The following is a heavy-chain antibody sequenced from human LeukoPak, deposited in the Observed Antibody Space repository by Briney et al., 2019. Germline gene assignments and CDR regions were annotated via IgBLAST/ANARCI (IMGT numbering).Heavy chain of an antibody. V-gene: IGHV4-38-2*02. Sequence: SETLSLTCTVSGYSISSGYYWGWIRQPPGKGLEWIGSIYQSGSTYYNPPLKSRVTISVDTSKNQFSLKLSSVTAADTAVYYCARDGGLWFGELFADYWGQGTLVTVSS. CDR3: ARDGGLWFGELFADY. CDR1: GYSISSGYY. D-gene: IGHD3-10*01. J-gene: IGHJ4*02. CDR2: IYQSGST.